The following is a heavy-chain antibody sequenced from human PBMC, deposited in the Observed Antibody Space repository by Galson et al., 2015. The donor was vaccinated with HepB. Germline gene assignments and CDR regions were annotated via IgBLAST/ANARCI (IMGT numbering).Heavy chain of an antibody. J-gene: IGHJ6*02. CDR3: ARGAYGLDV. Sequence: PRLTCEASGLISRDYYISWIRQAPGKGLEWVSSIRSSGDIIFYADSVKGRFSISRDNAKNSLYLQMNRLRTEDTALYYCARGAYGLDVWGQGTTVTVSS. V-gene: IGHV3-11*01. CDR2: IRSSGDII. CDR1: GLISRDYY.